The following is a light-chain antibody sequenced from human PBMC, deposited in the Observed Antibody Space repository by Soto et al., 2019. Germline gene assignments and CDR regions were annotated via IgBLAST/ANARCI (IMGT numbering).Light chain of an antibody. CDR3: QQYNNWPPGT. CDR1: QSLSSN. V-gene: IGKV3-15*01. Sequence: EIVVTQSPATLSVSPGERATLSCRASQSLSSNLAWYQQKPGQAPRLLIYGASTRATGIPARFSGSGSGTEFTLTISSLQSEDFTVYYCQQYNNWPPGTFGQGTKVDI. J-gene: IGKJ1*01. CDR2: GAS.